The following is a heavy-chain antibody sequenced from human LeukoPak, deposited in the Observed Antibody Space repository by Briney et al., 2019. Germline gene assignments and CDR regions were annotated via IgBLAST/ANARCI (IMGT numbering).Heavy chain of an antibody. V-gene: IGHV1-24*01. J-gene: IGHJ1*01. CDR3: ATGILGYCSGGSCKSEYFQH. Sequence: ASVNVSCKVSGYTLTELSMHWVRQAPGKGLEWMGGFDPEDGETIYAQKFQGRVTMTEDTSTDTAYMELSSLRSEDTAVYYCATGILGYCSGGSCKSEYFQHWGQGTLVTVSS. CDR1: GYTLTELS. D-gene: IGHD2-15*01. CDR2: FDPEDGET.